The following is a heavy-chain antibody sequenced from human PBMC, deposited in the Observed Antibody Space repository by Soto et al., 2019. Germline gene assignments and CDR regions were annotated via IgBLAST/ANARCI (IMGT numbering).Heavy chain of an antibody. CDR2: ISYDGSNK. V-gene: IGHV3-30*18. CDR3: AKESVVVITDY. J-gene: IGHJ4*02. Sequence: QVQVVESGGGVVQPGRSLRLSCAASGFTFSSYGMHWVRQAPGKGLEWVAVISYDGSNKYYADSVKGRFTISRDNSKNTLYLQMNSLRAEDTAVYYCAKESVVVITDYCGQGTLVTVSS. D-gene: IGHD3-22*01. CDR1: GFTFSSYG.